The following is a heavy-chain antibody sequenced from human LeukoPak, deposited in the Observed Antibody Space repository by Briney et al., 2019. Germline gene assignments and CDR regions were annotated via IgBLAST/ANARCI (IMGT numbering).Heavy chain of an antibody. Sequence: SETLSLTCAVYGGSFSGYYWSWIRQPPGKGLEWIGEINHSGSTNYNPSLKSRATISVDTSKNQFSLKLSSVTAADTAVYYCARAGTTNFDYWGQGTLVTVSS. V-gene: IGHV4-34*01. CDR2: INHSGST. CDR1: GGSFSGYY. J-gene: IGHJ4*02. D-gene: IGHD4-17*01. CDR3: ARAGTTNFDY.